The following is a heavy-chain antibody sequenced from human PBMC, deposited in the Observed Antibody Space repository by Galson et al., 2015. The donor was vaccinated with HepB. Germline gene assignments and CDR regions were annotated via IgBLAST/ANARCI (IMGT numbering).Heavy chain of an antibody. D-gene: IGHD6-13*01. V-gene: IGHV3-30*04. CDR2: ISYDGSNK. CDR3: ARDRYSRGGFDY. Sequence: SLRLSCAASGFTFSSYAMHWVRQAPGKGLEWVAVISYDGSNKYYADSMKGRFTISRDNSKNTLYLQMNSLRAEDTAVYYCARDRYSRGGFDYWGQGTLVTVSS. CDR1: GFTFSSYA. J-gene: IGHJ4*02.